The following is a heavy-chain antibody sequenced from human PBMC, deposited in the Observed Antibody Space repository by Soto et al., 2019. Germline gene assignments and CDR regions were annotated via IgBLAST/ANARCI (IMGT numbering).Heavy chain of an antibody. CDR3: ARNNFMDV. CDR2: IWNDGSNK. J-gene: IGHJ6*03. Sequence: QVQLVESGGGVVQPGRSVRLSCAASGLIFSNYDMHWVRQAPGKGLEWVAVIWNDGSNKNYADSVKGRFTISRDNSKNTLYLQMNTLRAEDTAVYYCARNNFMDVWGKGTTVTVS. V-gene: IGHV3-33*01. CDR1: GLIFSNYD.